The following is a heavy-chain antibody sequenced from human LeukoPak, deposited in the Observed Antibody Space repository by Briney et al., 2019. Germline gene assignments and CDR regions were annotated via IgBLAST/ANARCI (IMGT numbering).Heavy chain of an antibody. J-gene: IGHJ4*02. D-gene: IGHD2-2*01. CDR1: GGSISSSSYY. CDR2: IYYSGST. V-gene: IGHV4-39*01. CDR3: AGHGRGAAAHPTFDY. Sequence: SETLSLTCTVSGGSISSSSYYWGWIRQPPGKGLEWIGSIYYSGSTYYNPSLKSRVTISVDTSKNQFSLKLSSVTAADTAVYYCAGHGRGAAAHPTFDYWGQGTLVTVSS.